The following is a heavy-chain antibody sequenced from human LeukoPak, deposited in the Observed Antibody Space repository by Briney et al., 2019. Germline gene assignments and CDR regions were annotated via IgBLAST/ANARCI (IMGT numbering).Heavy chain of an antibody. CDR1: GGSISSGGYC. CDR2: IYCSGST. V-gene: IGHV4-31*03. Sequence: SETLSLTCTVSGGSISSGGYCWSWIRQHPGKGLEWIGYIYCSGSTYYNPSLKSRVTISVDTSKNQFSLKLSSVTAADTAVYYCARVFVVDTAMVFDYWGQGTLVTVSS. J-gene: IGHJ4*02. D-gene: IGHD5-18*01. CDR3: ARVFVVDTAMVFDY.